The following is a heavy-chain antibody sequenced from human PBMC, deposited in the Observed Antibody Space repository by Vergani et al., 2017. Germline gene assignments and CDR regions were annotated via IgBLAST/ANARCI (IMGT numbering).Heavy chain of an antibody. Sequence: DVRLVESGGGVVQPGGSLRHSCAASGFTFSAYSMNWVRQTPGKGLEWISYIGVSDNSIYYADSVMGRFAISRDNARNLLFLQMNSLRADDSALYFCVRDPDYSTFDSWGQGTLVTVS. CDR1: GFTFSAYS. D-gene: IGHD4-11*01. CDR2: IGVSDNSI. J-gene: IGHJ4*02. V-gene: IGHV3-48*01. CDR3: VRDPDYSTFDS.